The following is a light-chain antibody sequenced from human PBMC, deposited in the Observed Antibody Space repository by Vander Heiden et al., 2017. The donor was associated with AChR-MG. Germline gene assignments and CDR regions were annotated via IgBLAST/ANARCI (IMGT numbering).Light chain of an antibody. CDR1: SSNIGAGYD. J-gene: IGLJ1*01. CDR3: QSYDSSLSGYG. V-gene: IGLV1-40*01. CDR2: GNS. Sequence: QSVLTQPPSVSGAPGQRVTISCTGSSSNIGAGYDVHWYQQLPGTAPKLLIYGNSNRPSGVPDRFSGSKSGTSASLAITGLQAEDEADYDCQSYDSSLSGYGCGTGTKVNV.